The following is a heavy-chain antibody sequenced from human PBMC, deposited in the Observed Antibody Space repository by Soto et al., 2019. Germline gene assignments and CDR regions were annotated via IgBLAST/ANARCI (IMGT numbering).Heavy chain of an antibody. CDR3: ARDSGVRYFDWLSRPSYYYYGMDV. D-gene: IGHD3-9*01. V-gene: IGHV1-18*04. Sequence: VASVKVSCKASGYTFTSYGISWVRQAPGQGLEWMGWISAYSGNTNYAQKLQGRVTMTTDTSTSTAYMELRSLRSDDTAVYYCARDSGVRYFDWLSRPSYYYYGMDVWGQGTTVTVSS. J-gene: IGHJ6*02. CDR1: GYTFTSYG. CDR2: ISAYSGNT.